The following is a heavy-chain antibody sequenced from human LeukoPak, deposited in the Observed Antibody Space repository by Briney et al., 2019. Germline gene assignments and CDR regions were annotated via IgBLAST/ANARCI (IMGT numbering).Heavy chain of an antibody. V-gene: IGHV1-2*06. J-gene: IGHJ6*02. D-gene: IGHD1-14*01. CDR1: GYTFTGYY. Sequence: ASVKVSCKASGYTFTGYYMHWVRQAPGQGLEWMGRINPNSGGTNYAQKFQGRVTMTRDTSISTAYMELSRLRSDDTAVYYCAREEERYHPIRLYYYYYYGMDAWGQGTTVTVSS. CDR3: AREEERYHPIRLYYYYYYGMDA. CDR2: INPNSGGT.